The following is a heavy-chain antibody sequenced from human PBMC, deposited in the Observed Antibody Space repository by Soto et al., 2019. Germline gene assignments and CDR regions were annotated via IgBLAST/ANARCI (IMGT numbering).Heavy chain of an antibody. CDR3: ARDTESENSGYDYYYYGMTS. J-gene: IGHJ6*04. V-gene: IGHV3-21*01. D-gene: IGHD5-12*01. CDR2: ISSSSSYI. Sequence: PGGSLRLSCAASGFTFSSYSMNWVRQAPGKGLEWVSSISSSSSYIYYADSVKGRFTISRDNAKNSLYLQMNSLRAEDTAVYYCARDTESENSGYDYYYYGMTSGAKGPRSPSPQ. CDR1: GFTFSSYS.